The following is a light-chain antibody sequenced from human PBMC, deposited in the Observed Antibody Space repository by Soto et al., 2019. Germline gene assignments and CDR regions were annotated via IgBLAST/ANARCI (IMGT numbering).Light chain of an antibody. V-gene: IGLV4-69*01. CDR1: SGHSSYA. CDR2: LNGIGSH. CDR3: QTWGTGILYV. Sequence: QSVLTQSPSASASLGASVKLTCTLSSGHSSYAIAWHQQQPEKGPRYLMKLNGIGSHSKGDEIPDRFSGYSSGAERYLTSSSLQSEDEADYYCQTWGTGILYVLGTGTKLTVL. J-gene: IGLJ1*01.